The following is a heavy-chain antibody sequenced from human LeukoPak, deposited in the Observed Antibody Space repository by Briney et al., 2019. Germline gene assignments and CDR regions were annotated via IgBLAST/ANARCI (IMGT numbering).Heavy chain of an antibody. J-gene: IGHJ3*02. CDR1: GFTLHSYA. CDR2: ISSNSGSI. CDR3: AKDWYSSGSDVFDI. Sequence: PGGSLRLSCAASGFTLHSYAMHWVRQAPGKGLEWVSGISSNSGSIGYADSVKGRFTISRDNAKNSLYLQMNSLRAEDTALYYCAKDWYSSGSDVFDIWGQGTMVTVSS. V-gene: IGHV3-9*01. D-gene: IGHD6-19*01.